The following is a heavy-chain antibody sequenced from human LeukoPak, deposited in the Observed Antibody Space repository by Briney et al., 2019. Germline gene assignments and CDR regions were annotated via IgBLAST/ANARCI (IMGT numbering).Heavy chain of an antibody. CDR2: ISSSSSYI. CDR3: ARLGRLLWFGEFLFDY. Sequence: PGXXLRLSCAASGFTFSSYSMNWVRQAPGKGLEWVSSISSSSSYIYYADSVKGRFTISRDNAKNSLYLQMNSLRAEDTAVYYCARLGRLLWFGEFLFDYWGQGTLVTVSS. D-gene: IGHD3-10*01. V-gene: IGHV3-21*01. CDR1: GFTFSSYS. J-gene: IGHJ4*02.